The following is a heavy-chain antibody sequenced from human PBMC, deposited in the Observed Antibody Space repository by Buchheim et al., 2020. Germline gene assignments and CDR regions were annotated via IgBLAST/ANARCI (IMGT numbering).Heavy chain of an antibody. D-gene: IGHD2-21*02. J-gene: IGHJ2*01. CDR3: AKPGIVVVTATLGDWFFDL. CDR2: ISYDGSNK. V-gene: IGHV3-30*18. CDR1: GFTFSSYG. Sequence: QVQLVESGGGVVQPGGSLRLSCAASGFTFSSYGMHWVRQAPGKGLEWVAIISYDGSNKYYAGSVKGRFTISRDNSKNTLYLQINSLRAEDTAVYYCAKPGIVVVTATLGDWFFDLWGRGTL.